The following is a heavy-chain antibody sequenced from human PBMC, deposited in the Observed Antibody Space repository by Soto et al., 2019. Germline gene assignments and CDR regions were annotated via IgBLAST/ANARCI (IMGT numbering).Heavy chain of an antibody. CDR2: ISGSGGST. V-gene: IGHV3-23*01. J-gene: IGHJ4*02. Sequence: GGSLRLSCAASGVTFSSYAMSWVRQAPGKGLEWVSAISGSGGSTYYADSVKGRFTISRDNSKNTLYLQMNSLRAEDTAVYYCARDSSGWYGGTLAYWGQGTLVTVSS. CDR1: GVTFSSYA. D-gene: IGHD6-19*01. CDR3: ARDSSGWYGGTLAY.